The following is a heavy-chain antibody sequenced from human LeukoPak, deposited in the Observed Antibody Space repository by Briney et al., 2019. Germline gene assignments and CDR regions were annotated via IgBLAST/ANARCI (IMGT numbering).Heavy chain of an antibody. J-gene: IGHJ4*02. V-gene: IGHV3-53*01. CDR3: ARGLGGPTPFDY. CDR1: GFTVRSNY. Sequence: GGSLRLSCTASGFTVRSNYMSWVRQAPGKGLEWVSVIYSGGNTYYADSVKGRFTISRDNSKNTLYLQMNSLRAEDTAVYYCARGLGGPTPFDYWGQGTLVTVSS. D-gene: IGHD4-23*01. CDR2: IYSGGNT.